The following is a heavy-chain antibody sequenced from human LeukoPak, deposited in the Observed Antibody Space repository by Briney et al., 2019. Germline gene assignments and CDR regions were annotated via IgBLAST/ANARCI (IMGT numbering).Heavy chain of an antibody. Sequence: GGSLRLSCAASGFPFSSYSLNWVRQAPGKGVEWVSYINSVSSVISYADSVKGRFTISRDNAENSVYLQMNSLRDEDTAVYYCARDSSYAFDFWGQGTMVTVSS. CDR3: ARDSSYAFDF. CDR1: GFPFSSYS. CDR2: INSVSSVI. D-gene: IGHD6-6*01. J-gene: IGHJ3*01. V-gene: IGHV3-48*02.